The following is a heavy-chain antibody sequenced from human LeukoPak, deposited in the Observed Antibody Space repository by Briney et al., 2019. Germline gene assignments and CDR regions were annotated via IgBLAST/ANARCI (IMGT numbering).Heavy chain of an antibody. CDR3: ARHEEEDGYNAKTPDY. V-gene: IGHV4-39*01. CDR1: GGSISSSSYY. Sequence: SETLSLTCTVSGGSISSSSYYWGWIRQPPGKGLEWIGSIYYSGSTYYNPSLKSRVTISVDTSRNHFSLRLSSVTAADTAVYYCARHEEEDGYNAKTPDYWGQGTLVTVSS. J-gene: IGHJ4*02. D-gene: IGHD5-24*01. CDR2: IYYSGST.